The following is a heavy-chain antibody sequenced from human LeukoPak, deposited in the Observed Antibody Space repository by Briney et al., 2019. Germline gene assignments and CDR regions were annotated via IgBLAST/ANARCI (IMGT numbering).Heavy chain of an antibody. D-gene: IGHD3-10*02. CDR2: ISSSGSTI. Sequence: GGSLRLSCSASGFTFTTYGMNWVRQAPGKGLEWVSYISSSGSTIYYADSVKGRFTISRDNAKNSLYLQMNSLRAEDTAVYYCAELGITMIGGVWGKGTTITISS. V-gene: IGHV3-48*04. J-gene: IGHJ6*04. CDR3: AELGITMIGGV. CDR1: GFTFTTYG.